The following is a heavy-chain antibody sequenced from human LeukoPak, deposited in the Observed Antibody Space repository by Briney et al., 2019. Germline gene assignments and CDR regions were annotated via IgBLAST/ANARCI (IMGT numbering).Heavy chain of an antibody. Sequence: PGGSLRLSCAASGFTFSSYGMHWVRQAPGKGLEWVAFIRYDGSNKYYADSVKGRFTISRDNSKNTLYLQMNSLRAEDTAVYYCAPPEGSGYDDNWFDPWGQGTLVTVSS. CDR2: IRYDGSNK. CDR1: GFTFSSYG. J-gene: IGHJ5*02. D-gene: IGHD5-12*01. CDR3: APPEGSGYDDNWFDP. V-gene: IGHV3-30*02.